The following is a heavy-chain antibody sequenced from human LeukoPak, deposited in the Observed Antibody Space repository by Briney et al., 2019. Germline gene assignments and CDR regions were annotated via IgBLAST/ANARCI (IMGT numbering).Heavy chain of an antibody. CDR2: INHSGST. V-gene: IGHV4-34*01. CDR3: ARGLGYCGHVPGY. Sequence: PSETLSLTCAVYGGSFSGYYWSWIRQPPGKGLEWIGEINHSGSTNYNPSLKSRVTISVDTSKNQFSLKLSSVTAADTAVYYCARGLGYCGHVPGYWGQGTLVTVSS. J-gene: IGHJ4*02. CDR1: GGSFSGYY. D-gene: IGHD5-12*01.